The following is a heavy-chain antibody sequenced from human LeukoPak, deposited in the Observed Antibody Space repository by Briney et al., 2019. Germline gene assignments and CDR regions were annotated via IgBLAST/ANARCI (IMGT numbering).Heavy chain of an antibody. Sequence: SETLSLTCTVSGGSISSSSSYWGWIRQPPGKGLEWIGNIYYSGSTYYNPSLKSRVTISVDTSKNQFSLKLSSVTAADTAVYYCARRAAAGHFDYWGQGTLVTVSS. D-gene: IGHD6-13*01. CDR3: ARRAAAGHFDY. V-gene: IGHV4-39*01. CDR2: IYYSGST. J-gene: IGHJ4*02. CDR1: GGSISSSSSY.